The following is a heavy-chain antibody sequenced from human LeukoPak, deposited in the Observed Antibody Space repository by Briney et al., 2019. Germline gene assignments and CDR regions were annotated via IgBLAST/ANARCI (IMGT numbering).Heavy chain of an antibody. CDR1: GFTFGSCA. CDR2: IKQDGSEK. J-gene: IGHJ4*02. V-gene: IGHV3-7*01. Sequence: PGGSLRLSCAASGFTFGSCAMNWARQAPGKGLEWVANIKQDGSEKYYVDSVKGRFTISRDNAKNSLYLQMNSLRAEDTAVYYCAREYYDFWSGLYNWGQGTLVTVSS. D-gene: IGHD3-3*01. CDR3: AREYYDFWSGLYN.